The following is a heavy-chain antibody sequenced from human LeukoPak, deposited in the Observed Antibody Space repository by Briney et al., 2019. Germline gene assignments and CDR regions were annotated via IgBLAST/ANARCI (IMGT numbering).Heavy chain of an antibody. J-gene: IGHJ6*03. V-gene: IGHV1-2*02. D-gene: IGHD1-26*01. CDR2: INPNSGGT. CDR3: ARDDIVGATHYHYYMDV. Sequence: ASVKVSCKASGYTFTGYYMHWVRQAPGQGLEWMGWINPNSGGTNYAQKFQGRVTMTRDTSISTAYMELSRLRSDDTAVYYCARDDIVGATHYHYYMDVWGKGTTVTVSS. CDR1: GYTFTGYY.